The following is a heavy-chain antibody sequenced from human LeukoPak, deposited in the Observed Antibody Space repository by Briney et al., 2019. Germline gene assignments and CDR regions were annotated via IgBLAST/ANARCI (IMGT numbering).Heavy chain of an antibody. CDR2: IYSSGNT. CDR1: GGSISTTNYY. J-gene: IGHJ5*02. Sequence: SETLSLTCTVSGGSISTTNYYWGWIRQPPGRDLEWIGSIYSSGNTYYNPSLESRVTISVDTSKNQLSLRLTSATAADTSVYYCARHSGLRSPFDPWGQGTLVTVSS. CDR3: ARHSGLRSPFDP. V-gene: IGHV4-39*01. D-gene: IGHD3-3*01.